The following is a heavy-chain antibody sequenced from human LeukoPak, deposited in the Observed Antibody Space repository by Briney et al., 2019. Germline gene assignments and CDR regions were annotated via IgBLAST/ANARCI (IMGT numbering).Heavy chain of an antibody. V-gene: IGHV3-48*03. CDR1: GFTFSSYE. D-gene: IGHD1-20*01. CDR2: ISSSGSTI. J-gene: IGHJ4*02. CDR3: AKVTSSRYYFDY. Sequence: GGSLRLSCAASGFTFSSYEMNWVRQAPGKGLEWVSYISSSGSTIYYADSVRGRFTISRDNAKNSLYLQMNSLRAEDTAVYYCAKVTSSRYYFDYWGQGTLVTVSS.